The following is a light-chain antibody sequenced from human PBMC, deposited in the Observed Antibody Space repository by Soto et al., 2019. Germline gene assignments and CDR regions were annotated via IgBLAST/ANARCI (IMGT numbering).Light chain of an antibody. Sequence: QSVLTQPASVSGSPGQSITISCTGTSSDVGGYNYVSWYQHHPGKAPQLMIYEVSSRPSTVSSRFSGSKSGNTASLTISGLQAEDEADYYCTSYTTSSTQVFGGGTQLTVL. CDR3: TSYTTSSTQV. J-gene: IGLJ3*02. V-gene: IGLV2-14*01. CDR2: EVS. CDR1: SSDVGGYNY.